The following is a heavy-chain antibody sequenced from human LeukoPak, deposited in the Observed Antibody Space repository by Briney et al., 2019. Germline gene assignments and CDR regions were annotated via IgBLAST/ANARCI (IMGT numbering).Heavy chain of an antibody. CDR1: GFTFSSYG. Sequence: PGGSLRLSCAASGFTFSSYGMHWVRQAPGKGLEWVAFIRYDGSNKYYADSVKGRFTISRDNSKNTLYLQMNSLRAEDTAVYYCAKRGWELSWYYYYYMGVWGKGTTVTVSS. V-gene: IGHV3-30*02. CDR2: IRYDGSNK. J-gene: IGHJ6*03. CDR3: AKRGWELSWYYYYYMGV. D-gene: IGHD1-26*01.